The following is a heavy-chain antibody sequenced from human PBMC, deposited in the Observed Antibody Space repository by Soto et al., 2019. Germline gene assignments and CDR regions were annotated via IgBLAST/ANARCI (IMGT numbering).Heavy chain of an antibody. V-gene: IGHV2-26*01. CDR2: IFSNDEK. CDR3: ARIECPSYCSGGSSGSAFDI. CDR1: GFSLSNARMG. D-gene: IGHD2-15*01. Sequence: QVTLKESGPVLVKPTETLTLTCTVSGFSLSNARMGVSWIRQPPGKALEWLAHIFSNDEKSYSTSLKSRLTISKDTSKSQVVLTMTNVDPVDTATYYCARIECPSYCSGGSSGSAFDIWGQGTMVTVSS. J-gene: IGHJ3*02.